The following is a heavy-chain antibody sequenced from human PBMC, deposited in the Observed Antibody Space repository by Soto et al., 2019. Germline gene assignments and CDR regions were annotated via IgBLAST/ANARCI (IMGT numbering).Heavy chain of an antibody. V-gene: IGHV4-30-4*08. J-gene: IGHJ4*02. CDR3: ARVGGFGATTIDY. Sequence: SETLSLTCTVSGGSISSGGYYWSLIRQHPGKGLEWIGYIYYSGSTYYNPSLKSRVTISVDTSKNQFSLKLSSVTAADTAVYYCARVGGFGATTIDYWGQGTLVTVSS. CDR1: GGSISSGGYY. D-gene: IGHD3-10*01. CDR2: IYYSGST.